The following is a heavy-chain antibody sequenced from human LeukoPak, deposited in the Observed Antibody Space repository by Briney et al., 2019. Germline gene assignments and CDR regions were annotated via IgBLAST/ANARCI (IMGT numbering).Heavy chain of an antibody. CDR2: INHSGST. Sequence: SETLSLTCAVYGGSFSGYYWSWIRQPPGKGLEWIGEINHSGSTNYNPSLKSRVTISVDTSKNQFSLKLSSVTAADTAVYYCARGSGYYIRPFDYWGQGTLVTVSS. CDR1: GGSFSGYY. CDR3: ARGSGYYIRPFDY. D-gene: IGHD3-22*01. V-gene: IGHV4-34*01. J-gene: IGHJ4*02.